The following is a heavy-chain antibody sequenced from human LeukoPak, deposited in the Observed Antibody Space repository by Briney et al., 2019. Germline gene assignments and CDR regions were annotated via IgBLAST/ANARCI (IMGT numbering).Heavy chain of an antibody. D-gene: IGHD4-17*01. CDR3: ARLMTTVTRNWFDP. V-gene: IGHV1-8*01. J-gene: IGHJ5*02. CDR2: MNPNSGNT. CDR1: GYTFTSYD. Sequence: ASVKVSCKASGYTFTSYDINWVRQATGQGLEWMGWMNPNSGNTGYAQKFQGRVTMTRNTSISTAYMELSSLRSEDTAVYYCARLMTTVTRNWFDPWGQGTLVTVSP.